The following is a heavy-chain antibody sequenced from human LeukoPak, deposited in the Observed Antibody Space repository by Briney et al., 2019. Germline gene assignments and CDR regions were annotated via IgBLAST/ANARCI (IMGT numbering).Heavy chain of an antibody. V-gene: IGHV4-30-4*01. D-gene: IGHD3-3*01. CDR3: ARAFGYYDFWSGYYFRWFDP. J-gene: IGHJ5*02. Sequence: SETLSLTCTVSGGSISSGDYYWSWIRQPPGTGLEWIGYIYYSGSTYDNPSLKSRVTISVDTSKNQFSLKLSSVTAADTAVYYCARAFGYYDFWSGYYFRWFDPWGQGTLVTVSS. CDR2: IYYSGST. CDR1: GGSISSGDYY.